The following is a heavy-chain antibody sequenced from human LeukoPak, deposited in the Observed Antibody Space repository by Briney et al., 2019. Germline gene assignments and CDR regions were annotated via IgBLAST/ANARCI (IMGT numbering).Heavy chain of an antibody. CDR2: VYYSGST. V-gene: IGHV4-59*01. CDR1: DGSISTYY. D-gene: IGHD3-3*01. Sequence: SETLSLTCTVSDGSISTYYWSWIRQPPGKGLEWIGYVYYSGSTNYNSSLGSQLTISVDTSKNQFSLKLRSVTAADTAVYYCARGLDFRSGYSFDYWGQGTLVTVSS. J-gene: IGHJ4*02. CDR3: ARGLDFRSGYSFDY.